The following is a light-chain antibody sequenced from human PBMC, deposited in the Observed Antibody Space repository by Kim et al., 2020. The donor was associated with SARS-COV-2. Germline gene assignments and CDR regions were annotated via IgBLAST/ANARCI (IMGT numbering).Light chain of an antibody. CDR2: AVT. J-gene: IGKJ2*01. Sequence: DIYMTQSPSSLSASVGDRVTITCRASQDICQYLAWYQQKPGKVPTPLIYAVTTLRSGVPSRFSGSVSGTYFTLTISSLQPEDVATYFCQKYNILPYTFGQGPKLEIK. CDR1: QDICQY. V-gene: IGKV1-27*01. CDR3: QKYNILPYT.